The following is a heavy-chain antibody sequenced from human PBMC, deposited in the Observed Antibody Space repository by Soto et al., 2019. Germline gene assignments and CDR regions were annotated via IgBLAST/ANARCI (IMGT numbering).Heavy chain of an antibody. J-gene: IGHJ4*02. CDR3: AGSQQAFLGVAGLFDY. CDR2: IIPIFGTA. Sequence: QVQLVQSGAEVKKPGSSVKVSCKASGGTFSSYAISWVRQAPGQGLEWMGGIIPIFGTANYAQKFQGRVTISADGFPSKGYMELSSLGSEGTGVYYWAGSQQAFLGVAGLFDYWGQGNLVPVSS. CDR1: GGTFSSYA. D-gene: IGHD6-19*01. V-gene: IGHV1-69*01.